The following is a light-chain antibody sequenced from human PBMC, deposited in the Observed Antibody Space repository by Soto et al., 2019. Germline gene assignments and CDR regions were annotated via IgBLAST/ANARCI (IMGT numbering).Light chain of an antibody. J-gene: IGKJ1*01. V-gene: IGKV3-15*01. CDR1: QTISSN. Sequence: EIVMTQSPATLSVSPGERATLSCRASQTISSNLAWYQQKPGQAPRLLIYGASTRATGIPARFSGSGSGTEFTLTISSLQSEDFAVYYCQQCYNWPALWTVGQGTKVEVK. CDR3: QQCYNWPALWT. CDR2: GAS.